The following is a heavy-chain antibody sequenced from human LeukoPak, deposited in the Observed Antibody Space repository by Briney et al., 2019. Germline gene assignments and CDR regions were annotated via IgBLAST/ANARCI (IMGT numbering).Heavy chain of an antibody. CDR1: GFTFSSYW. CDR3: ARDSYDSSGYYHGDFDY. Sequence: PGGSLRLSCAASGFTFSSYWMSWVRQAPGKGLEWVANIKQDGSEKYYVDSVKGRFTISRDNAKNSLYLQMNSLRAEDTAVYYCARDSYDSSGYYHGDFDYWGQGTLVTVSS. V-gene: IGHV3-7*01. J-gene: IGHJ4*02. CDR2: IKQDGSEK. D-gene: IGHD3-22*01.